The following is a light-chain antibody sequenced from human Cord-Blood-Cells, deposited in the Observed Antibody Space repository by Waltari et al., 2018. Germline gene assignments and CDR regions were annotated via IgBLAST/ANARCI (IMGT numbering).Light chain of an antibody. CDR1: SSDAGSYNL. CDR3: CSYAGSSTYVV. Sequence: QSALTQPASVSGSPGQSITISCTGISSDAGSYNLVSWYQQHPGKAPKLMIYEGSKRPSGVSNRFSGSKSGNTASLTISGLQAEDEADYYCCSYAGSSTYVVFGGGTKLTVL. CDR2: EGS. V-gene: IGLV2-23*01. J-gene: IGLJ2*01.